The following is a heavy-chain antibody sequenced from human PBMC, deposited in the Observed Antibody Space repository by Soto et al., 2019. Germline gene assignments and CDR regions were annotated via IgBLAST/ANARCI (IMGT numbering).Heavy chain of an antibody. CDR2: IYYSGST. CDR3: ARVGLLPDDWFDP. J-gene: IGHJ5*02. V-gene: IGHV4-59*01. CDR1: GGSISSYY. D-gene: IGHD2-15*01. Sequence: SETLSLTCTVSGGSISSYYWSWIRQPPGKGLEWIGYIYYSGSTNYNPSLKSRVTISVDTSKNQFSLKLSSVTAADSAMYYCARVGLLPDDWFDPWGQGTLVTVSS.